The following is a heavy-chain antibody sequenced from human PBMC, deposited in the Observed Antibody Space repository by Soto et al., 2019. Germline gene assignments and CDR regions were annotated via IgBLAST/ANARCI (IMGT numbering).Heavy chain of an antibody. CDR1: GGSINSYY. V-gene: IGHV4-59*12. J-gene: IGHJ4*02. Sequence: PSETLSLTCTVSGGSINSYYWSWIRQPPGKGLEWIGYIYDSGSTNYNPSLKSRVTISVDTSENQFSLKLSSVTAADTAVYYCARDRWGYYYDSSVPGPYDYWGQGTLVTVSS. D-gene: IGHD3-22*01. CDR3: ARDRWGYYYDSSVPGPYDY. CDR2: IYDSGST.